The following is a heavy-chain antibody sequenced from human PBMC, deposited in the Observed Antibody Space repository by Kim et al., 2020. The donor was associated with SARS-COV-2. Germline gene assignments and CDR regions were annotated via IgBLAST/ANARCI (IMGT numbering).Heavy chain of an antibody. V-gene: IGHV1-24*01. Sequence: AQKFQGRVTMTEDTSTDTGYMELSSLRSEDTAVYYCATLGYSSGWLFDYWGQGTLVTVSS. J-gene: IGHJ4*02. D-gene: IGHD6-19*01. CDR3: ATLGYSSGWLFDY.